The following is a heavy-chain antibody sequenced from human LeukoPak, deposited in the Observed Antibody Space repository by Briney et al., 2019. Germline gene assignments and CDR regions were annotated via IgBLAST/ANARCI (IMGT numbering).Heavy chain of an antibody. CDR1: GGSFSGYY. V-gene: IGHV4-34*01. CDR3: ARRRPPRWFDP. J-gene: IGHJ5*02. Sequence: KPSETLSLTCAVYGGSFSGYYWSWIRQPPGKGLEWIGEINHSGSTNYNPSLKSRVTISVDTSKNQFSLKLSSVTAADTAVYYCARRRPPRWFDPWGQGTLVTVSS. CDR2: INHSGST.